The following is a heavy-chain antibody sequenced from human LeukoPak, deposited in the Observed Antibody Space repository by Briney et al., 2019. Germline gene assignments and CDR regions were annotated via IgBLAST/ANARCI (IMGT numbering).Heavy chain of an antibody. CDR2: ISASPFST. J-gene: IGHJ4*02. D-gene: IGHD1-26*01. V-gene: IGHV3-23*01. Sequence: GGSLRLSCAASGFTFSTYAMTWVRQAPGAGLEWVSSISASPFSTYYADSVKGRFTISRDNSKNTLYLQMNTLRAEDTAVYYCARDRGRVGAIFDYWGQGTLVTVSS. CDR1: GFTFSTYA. CDR3: ARDRGRVGAIFDY.